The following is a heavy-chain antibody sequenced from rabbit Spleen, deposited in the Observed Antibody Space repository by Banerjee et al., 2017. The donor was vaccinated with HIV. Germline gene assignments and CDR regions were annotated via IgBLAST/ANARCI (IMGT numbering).Heavy chain of an antibody. Sequence: QEHLEESGGDLVKPEGSLTLTCTASGFSFSGGYYMCWVRQAPGKGLEWITCIDDGSSGSAFYASWVSGRFTISKTSSTTVTLQMTSLTAADTATYFCARGPTGAGSGYGLWGPGTLVTVS. CDR3: ARGPTGAGSGYGL. V-gene: IGHV1S45*01. D-gene: IGHD8-1*01. J-gene: IGHJ4*01. CDR1: GFSFSGGYY. CDR2: IDDGSSGSA.